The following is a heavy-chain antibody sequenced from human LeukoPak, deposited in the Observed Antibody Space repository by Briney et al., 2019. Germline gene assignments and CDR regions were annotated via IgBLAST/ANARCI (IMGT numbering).Heavy chain of an antibody. Sequence: SETLSLTCAVYGGSFSGYYWSWIRQPPVKGLEWIGEINHSGSTNYNPSLKSRVTISVDTSKNQFSLKLSSVTAADTAVYYCARVPYDSSGYYYYWGQGTLVTVSS. V-gene: IGHV4-34*01. CDR3: ARVPYDSSGYYYY. CDR1: GGSFSGYY. CDR2: INHSGST. D-gene: IGHD3-22*01. J-gene: IGHJ4*02.